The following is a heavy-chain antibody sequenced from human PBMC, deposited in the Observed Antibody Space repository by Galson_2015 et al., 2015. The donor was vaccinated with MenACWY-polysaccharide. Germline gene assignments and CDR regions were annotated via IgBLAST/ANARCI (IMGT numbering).Heavy chain of an antibody. Sequence: PALVKPTQTLTLTCTFSGFSLRTSGVGVGWLRQPPGKALEWLALIYWDDAKRYSPSLKRRLTISKYTSKTQVVLTMTNMEPVDTATYYCAHRPRDCSGGSCYSVQNWFDPWGQGSLVTVSS. V-gene: IGHV2-5*02. CDR3: AHRPRDCSGGSCYSVQNWFDP. CDR1: GFSLRTSGVG. D-gene: IGHD2-15*01. CDR2: IYWDDAK. J-gene: IGHJ5*02.